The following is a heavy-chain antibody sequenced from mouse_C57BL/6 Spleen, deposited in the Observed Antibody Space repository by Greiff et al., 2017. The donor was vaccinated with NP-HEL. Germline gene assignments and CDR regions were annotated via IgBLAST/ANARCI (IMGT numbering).Heavy chain of an antibody. CDR2: IDPEDGDT. V-gene: IGHV14-1*01. Sequence: EVKLQQSGAELVRPGASVKLSCTASGFNIKDYYMHWVKQRPEQGLEWIGRIDPEDGDTEYAPKFQGKATMTADTSSNTAYLQLSSLTSEDTAVYYCTTTVGRYYAMDYWGQGTSVTVSS. CDR1: GFNIKDYY. D-gene: IGHD1-1*01. CDR3: TTTVGRYYAMDY. J-gene: IGHJ4*01.